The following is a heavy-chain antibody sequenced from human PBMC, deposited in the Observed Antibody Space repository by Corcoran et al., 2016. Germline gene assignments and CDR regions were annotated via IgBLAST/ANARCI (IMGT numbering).Heavy chain of an antibody. V-gene: IGHV1-18*01. D-gene: IGHD3-3*01. CDR3: ARDHDFWSGRDHYGMDV. Sequence: QVQLVQSGAEVKKPGASVKVSCKASGYTFTSYGISWVRQAPGQGLEWMGWISAYNGNTKYAQKLQGRVTMTTDTSTRTAYMELRSLRSDDTAVYYCARDHDFWSGRDHYGMDVWGQGTTVTVSS. CDR1: GYTFTSYG. J-gene: IGHJ6*02. CDR2: ISAYNGNT.